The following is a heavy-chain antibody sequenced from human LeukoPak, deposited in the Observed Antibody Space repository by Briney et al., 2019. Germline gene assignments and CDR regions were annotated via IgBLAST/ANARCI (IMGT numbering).Heavy chain of an antibody. CDR3: AKGLICSSTSGSSGRYFDL. Sequence: GGSLRLSCAASGFTFSSYAMSWVRQAPGKGLEWVSAIGGSSGSTYYADSVKGRFTISRDNSKNTLYLQMNSLRAEDTAVYYCAKGLICSSTSGSSGRYFDLWGRGTLVTVSS. J-gene: IGHJ2*01. D-gene: IGHD2-2*01. V-gene: IGHV3-23*01. CDR1: GFTFSSYA. CDR2: IGGSSGST.